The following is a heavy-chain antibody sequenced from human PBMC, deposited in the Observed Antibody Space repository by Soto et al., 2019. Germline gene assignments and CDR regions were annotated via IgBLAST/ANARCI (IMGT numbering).Heavy chain of an antibody. D-gene: IGHD6-6*01. CDR2: FYYIGST. J-gene: IGHJ4*02. CDR1: GGSINSSSYY. Sequence: SETLSLTCTVSGGSINSSSYYWGWIRQAPGKGLEWIGTFYYIGSTYYNPSLKSRITISADTSKNQFSLKLSSVTAADTAVYYCARHLRYEYGSSRFYFDNWGQGTLLTISS. V-gene: IGHV4-39*01. CDR3: ARHLRYEYGSSRFYFDN.